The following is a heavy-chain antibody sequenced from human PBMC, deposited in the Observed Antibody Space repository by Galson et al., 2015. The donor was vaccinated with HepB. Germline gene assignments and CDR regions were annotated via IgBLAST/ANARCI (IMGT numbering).Heavy chain of an antibody. CDR3: ARTYYDFWSGYYNYYYYYMDV. CDR1: GFTFSSYS. V-gene: IGHV3-21*01. CDR2: ISSSSSYI. D-gene: IGHD3-3*01. Sequence: SLRLSCAASGFTFSSYSMNWVRQAPGKGLEWVSSISSSSSYIYYADSVKGRFTISRDNAKNSLYLQMNSLRAEDTAVYYCARTYYDFWSGYYNYYYYYMDVWGKGTTVTVSS. J-gene: IGHJ6*03.